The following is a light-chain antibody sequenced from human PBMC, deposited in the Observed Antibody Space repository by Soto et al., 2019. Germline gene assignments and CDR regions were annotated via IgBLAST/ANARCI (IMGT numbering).Light chain of an antibody. CDR1: QSLTSN. CDR3: QQYNHWPRMLS. J-gene: IGKJ4*01. Sequence: EILLTQSPVTLSVSPGARATLSCRASQSLTSNLAWYQQSPGQAPRLLIYDTSTRATDVPARFSGSGSGTEFTLTIASLQSDDFAVYSCQQYNHWPRMLSFGGGTRVEL. CDR2: DTS. V-gene: IGKV3-15*01.